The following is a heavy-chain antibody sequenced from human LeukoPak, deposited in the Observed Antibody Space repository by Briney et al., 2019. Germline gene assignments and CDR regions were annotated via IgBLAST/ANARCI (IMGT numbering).Heavy chain of an antibody. D-gene: IGHD3-22*01. CDR2: INPSGGST. CDR1: GYTFTSYA. Sequence: GASVKVSCKASGYTFTSYAMNWVRQAPGQGLEWMGIINPSGGSTSYAQKFQGRVTMTRDMSTSTVYMELSGLRSEDTAVYYCARGGPTYYYDSSGIEPIDYWGQGTLVTVSS. J-gene: IGHJ4*02. V-gene: IGHV1-46*01. CDR3: ARGGPTYYYDSSGIEPIDY.